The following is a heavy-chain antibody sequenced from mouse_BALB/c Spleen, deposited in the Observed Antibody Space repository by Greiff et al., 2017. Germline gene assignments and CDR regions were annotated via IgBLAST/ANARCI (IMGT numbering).Heavy chain of an antibody. V-gene: IGHV1-9*01. D-gene: IGHD6-1*01. J-gene: IGHJ4*01. Sequence: QVQLQQSGAELMKPGASVKISCKATGYTFSSYWIEWVKQRPGHGLEWIGEILPGSGSTNYNEKFKGKATFTADTSSNPAYMQLSSLTSEDSAVYYCARMGPLYAMDYWGQGTSVTVSS. CDR3: ARMGPLYAMDY. CDR2: ILPGSGST. CDR1: GYTFSSYW.